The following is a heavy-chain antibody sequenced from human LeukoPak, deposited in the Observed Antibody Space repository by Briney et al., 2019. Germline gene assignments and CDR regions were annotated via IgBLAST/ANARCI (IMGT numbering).Heavy chain of an antibody. V-gene: IGHV4-39*07. D-gene: IGHD5-12*01. Sequence: SETLSLTCNVSGDAVINNHYYWGWIRQSPGKGLEWIANIFYSGALFSRGDTYYNPSLKSRVTISVDTSKNQFSLKVRSVTAADTAVYYCASWRGYRGYDYGFDYWGQGTLVTVSS. CDR3: ASWRGYRGYDYGFDY. CDR1: GDAVINNHYY. J-gene: IGHJ4*02. CDR2: IFYSGALFSRGDT.